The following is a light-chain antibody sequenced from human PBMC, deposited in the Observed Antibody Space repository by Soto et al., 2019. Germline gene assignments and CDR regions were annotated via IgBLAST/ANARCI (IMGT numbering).Light chain of an antibody. CDR1: QSLINF. J-gene: IGKJ5*01. CDR3: QQRSNWPDA. V-gene: IGKV3-11*01. Sequence: IVLTQSPATLSLSTGERATLSCRASQSLINFVAWYQHKPGQPPRLLIYDASKRATGIPTRFSGSGSGTDFTLTISSLQPEDFAVYYCQQRSNWPDAFGQGTRLEIK. CDR2: DAS.